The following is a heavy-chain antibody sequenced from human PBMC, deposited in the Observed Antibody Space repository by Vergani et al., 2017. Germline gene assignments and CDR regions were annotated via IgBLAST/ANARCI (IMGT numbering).Heavy chain of an antibody. J-gene: IGHJ4*02. V-gene: IGHV5-51*01. D-gene: IGHD4-17*01. CDR1: ESSFISNE. CDR2: INPIDSKI. Sequence: EVMLVQSGAEVKKPGESLKISCKYSESSFISNEIAWVRQMSGKGLQWMGNINPIDSKIAYSPSFQGQAIMSLDKSITTAYLQWRSLKAADTAIYYCTRHVPGGEGACLHFDHWCQGTQVTVSS. CDR3: TRHVPGGEGACLHFDH.